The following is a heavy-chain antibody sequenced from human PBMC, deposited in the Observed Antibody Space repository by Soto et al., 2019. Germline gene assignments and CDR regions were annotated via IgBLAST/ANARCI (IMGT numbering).Heavy chain of an antibody. D-gene: IGHD2-8*01. V-gene: IGHV4-59*01. CDR3: ARGGDGHTTSFFDY. CDR1: GDSINSYY. Sequence: QVQLQESGPGLVKPSETLSLTCTVSGDSINSYYWSWIRQPPGKGLEWIGYVYYSGSTNYNPSLRIRLTMSVDTSKNQFSLKLSSVTAADTAVYYCARGGDGHTTSFFDYWGRGTLVTVSS. CDR2: VYYSGST. J-gene: IGHJ4*02.